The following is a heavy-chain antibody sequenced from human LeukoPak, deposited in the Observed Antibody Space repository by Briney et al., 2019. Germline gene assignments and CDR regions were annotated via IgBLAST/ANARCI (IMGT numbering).Heavy chain of an antibody. Sequence: GGSLRLSCAASGFTFSSYAMSWVRQAPGKGLEWVSAISSSSSSYIYYADSVKGRFTISRDNAKNSLYLQMNSLRAEDTAVYYCARDRVVRGVIIRFDYWGQGTLVTVSS. J-gene: IGHJ4*02. D-gene: IGHD3-10*01. CDR1: GFTFSSYA. CDR3: ARDRVVRGVIIRFDY. CDR2: ISSSSSSYI. V-gene: IGHV3-21*01.